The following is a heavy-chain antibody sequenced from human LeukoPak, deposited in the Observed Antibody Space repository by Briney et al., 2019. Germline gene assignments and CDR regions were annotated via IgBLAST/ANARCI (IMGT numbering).Heavy chain of an antibody. J-gene: IGHJ6*02. V-gene: IGHV4-59*01. Sequence: SETLSLTCTVSGGSISSYYWSWIRQLPGKGLEWIGYIYYSGSTNYNPSLKSRVTISADTSKNQFSLKLSSVTAADTAVYYCARIRMYYYDSIPGYYYGMDVWGQGTTVTVSS. D-gene: IGHD3-22*01. CDR2: IYYSGST. CDR3: ARIRMYYYDSIPGYYYGMDV. CDR1: GGSISSYY.